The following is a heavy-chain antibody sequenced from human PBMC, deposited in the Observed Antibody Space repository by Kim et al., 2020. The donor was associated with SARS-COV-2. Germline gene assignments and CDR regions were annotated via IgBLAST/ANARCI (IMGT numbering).Heavy chain of an antibody. CDR1: GGTFSSYA. CDR3: ARGGVWFGGLDY. Sequence: SVKVSCKASGGTFSSYAISWVRQAPGQGLEWMGRIIPILGIANYAQKFQGRVTITADKSTSTAYMELSSLRSEDTAVYYCARGGVWFGGLDYWGQGTLVTVSS. D-gene: IGHD3-10*01. V-gene: IGHV1-69*04. J-gene: IGHJ4*02. CDR2: IIPILGIA.